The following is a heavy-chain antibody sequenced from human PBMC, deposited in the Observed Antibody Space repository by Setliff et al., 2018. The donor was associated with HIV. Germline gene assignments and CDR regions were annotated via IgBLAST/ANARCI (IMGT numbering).Heavy chain of an antibody. V-gene: IGHV3-30*04. CDR1: GFTFNAYS. Sequence: LRLSCAASGFTFNAYSIHWVRQAPGKGLEWVAVISDDGGQTYYAASVEGRFTIFRDNSKDTMYLQMHSLRGDDTAVYYCAREKGNTPTAYYLDYWGQGTLVTVSS. D-gene: IGHD3-10*01. CDR3: AREKGNTPTAYYLDY. CDR2: ISDDGGQT. J-gene: IGHJ4*02.